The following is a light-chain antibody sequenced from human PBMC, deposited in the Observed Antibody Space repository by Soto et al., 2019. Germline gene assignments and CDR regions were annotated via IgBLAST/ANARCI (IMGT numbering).Light chain of an antibody. CDR3: LQRRNWPWLT. CDR1: QSVSSY. V-gene: IGKV3-11*01. Sequence: EIVLTQSPATLSLSPGERATLSCRASQSVSSYLAWYQQKPGQAPRLLIYDASNRATGIPARFSGSGSGTDFTLTISSLVPEDVAVYSCLQRRNWPWLTLGGGNKVEIK. CDR2: DAS. J-gene: IGKJ4*01.